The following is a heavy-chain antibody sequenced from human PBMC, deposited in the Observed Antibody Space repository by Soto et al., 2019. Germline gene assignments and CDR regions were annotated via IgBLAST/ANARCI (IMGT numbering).Heavy chain of an antibody. D-gene: IGHD4-17*01. CDR3: ARDSSHDYGDDWNDY. J-gene: IGHJ4*02. CDR2: INPCDGST. V-gene: IGHV1-46*01. Sequence: ASVKVSCKASGYTFTSYGISWVRRAPGQGLEWMGIINPCDGSTNYAQKFQGRVTMTRDTSTSTVYMELGSLRSEDTAVYYCARDSSHDYGDDWNDYWGQGTLVTVSS. CDR1: GYTFTSYG.